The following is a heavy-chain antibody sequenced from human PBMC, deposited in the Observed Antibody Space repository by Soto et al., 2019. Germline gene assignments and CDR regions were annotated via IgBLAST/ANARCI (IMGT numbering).Heavy chain of an antibody. Sequence: EVQLVESEGGLVKPGGSLRLSCSASGFTFNNDWMNWVRQAPGKGLEWVGRIKSKAGGGTTDYAARVRGRFTMSRDDSKNTLVRKMPSLETEDTAVYYCASEPRSWLLGYVGYWGQGTRVTVSS. CDR1: GFTFNNDW. CDR3: ASEPRSWLLGYVGY. V-gene: IGHV3-15*07. J-gene: IGHJ4*02. D-gene: IGHD5-18*01. CDR2: IKSKAGGGTT.